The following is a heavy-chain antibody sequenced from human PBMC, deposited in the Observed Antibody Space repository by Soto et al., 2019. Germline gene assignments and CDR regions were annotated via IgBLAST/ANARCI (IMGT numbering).Heavy chain of an antibody. D-gene: IGHD3-22*01. CDR3: ARGDYYDSSGSFSDAFEI. CDR2: IKEDGSQK. J-gene: IGHJ3*02. CDR1: GFSFSSYW. Sequence: GGSLRLSCAASGFSFSSYWMSWVRQAPGKGLEWVANIKEDGSQKWYVDSVKGRFTVSRDNAKNSLYLQMNSLRAEDTAVYYCARGDYYDSSGSFSDAFEIWGQGTMVTVSS. V-gene: IGHV3-7*04.